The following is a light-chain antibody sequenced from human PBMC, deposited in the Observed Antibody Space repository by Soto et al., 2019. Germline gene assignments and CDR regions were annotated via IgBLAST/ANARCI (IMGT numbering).Light chain of an antibody. CDR2: LTS. V-gene: IGKV2-30*01. CDR3: MQSTHWPPT. Sequence: DVVMTQSPLSLPVTRGQSASISCRSSQSIAYSDGYTYMNWFQQRPGQSPRRLISLTSRRDSGVPDRFSGSGSGTDFTLTTSRVDAEHVGIYYCMQSTHWPPTFGRGTTVEI. J-gene: IGKJ1*01. CDR1: QSIAYSDGYTY.